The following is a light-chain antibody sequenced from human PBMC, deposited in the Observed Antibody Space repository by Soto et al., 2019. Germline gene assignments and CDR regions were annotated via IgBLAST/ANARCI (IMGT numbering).Light chain of an antibody. V-gene: IGLV1-40*01. CDR1: SSNIGANYD. J-gene: IGLJ1*01. Sequence: QSVLTQSPSVSGAPGQRVTISCTGSSSNIGANYDVHWYQQLPGTATKLLIYGNNNRPSVVPDRFSGSKSGTSASLAITGLQAEDEADYYCQSSDTSLRYVFGTGTKLTVL. CDR3: QSSDTSLRYV. CDR2: GNN.